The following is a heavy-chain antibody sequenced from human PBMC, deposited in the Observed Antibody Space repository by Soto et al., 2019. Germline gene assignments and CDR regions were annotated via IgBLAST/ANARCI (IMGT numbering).Heavy chain of an antibody. Sequence: GGSRRPSCAASGFTFSSSGMHWVRQAPGKGLEWVAVIWYDGSNKYYADSVKGRFSISRDNSTNTLYLQMNSPRAEDTAVYYCARVFGGPAGGYDLWSGYYIYYYYGMDFWGQGTTVTVSS. J-gene: IGHJ6*02. CDR2: IWYDGSNK. D-gene: IGHD3-3*01. V-gene: IGHV3-33*01. CDR3: ARVFGGPAGGYDLWSGYYIYYYYGMDF. CDR1: GFTFSSSG.